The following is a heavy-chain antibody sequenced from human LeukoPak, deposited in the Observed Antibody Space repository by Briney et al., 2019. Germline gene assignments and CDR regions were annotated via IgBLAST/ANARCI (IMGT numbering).Heavy chain of an antibody. CDR2: IRSDGRST. CDR3: ARDQSTISEATFAMDV. J-gene: IGHJ6*02. CDR1: GFTFSKYW. Sequence: GGSLRLSCEASGFTFSKYWMHWVRQAPGKGLVWVSRIRSDGRSTSYADSEKGRFTISRDNAKNTLYLQMNSLRAKDTAVYYCARDQSTISEATFAMDVWGQGTTVTVSS. V-gene: IGHV3-74*01. D-gene: IGHD3-9*01.